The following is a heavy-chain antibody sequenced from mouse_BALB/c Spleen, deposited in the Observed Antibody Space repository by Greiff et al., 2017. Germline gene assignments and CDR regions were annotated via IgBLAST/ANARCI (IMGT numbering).Heavy chain of an antibody. CDR2: ISSGGGST. V-gene: IGHV5-12-1*01. D-gene: IGHD2-10*02. CDR1: GFAFSSYD. CDR3: ARRGYGNYLYWYFDV. J-gene: IGHJ1*01. Sequence: EVKLMESGGGLVKPGGSLKLSCAASGFAFSSYDMSWVRQTPEKRLEWVAYISSGGGSTYYPDTVKGRFTISRDKAKNTLYLQMSSLKSEDTAMYYCARRGYGNYLYWYFDVWGAGTTVTVSS.